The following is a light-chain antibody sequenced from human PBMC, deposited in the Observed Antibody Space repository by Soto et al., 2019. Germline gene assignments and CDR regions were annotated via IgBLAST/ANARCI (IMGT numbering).Light chain of an antibody. J-gene: IGKJ5*01. Sequence: EVVLTQSPATLSLSPGERATLSCRTSLSVSVYLDWYQQKPCQAPRLLISDASNRATGIPARFSGSGSGTDFTLTISSLEPEDFAVYYGHQRQYWPTITGGQGTRREIK. CDR1: LSVSVY. CDR2: DAS. CDR3: HQRQYWPTIT. V-gene: IGKV3-11*01.